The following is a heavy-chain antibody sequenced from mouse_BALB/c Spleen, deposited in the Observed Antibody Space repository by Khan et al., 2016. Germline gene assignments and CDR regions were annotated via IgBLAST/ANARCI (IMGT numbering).Heavy chain of an antibody. CDR1: GDSITSGY. CDR2: INYSGST. D-gene: IGHD2-1*01. V-gene: IGHV3-8*02. J-gene: IGHJ2*01. Sequence: EVQLVESGPSLVKPSQTLSLTCSVTGDSITSGYWNWIRNFPGNKLEYMGYINYSGSTYYNPSLKSRISITRDTSKNQYYPHLNSVTTEDIATYYCAREDGKGYFDTWGQGTTLTVSS. CDR3: AREDGKGYFDT.